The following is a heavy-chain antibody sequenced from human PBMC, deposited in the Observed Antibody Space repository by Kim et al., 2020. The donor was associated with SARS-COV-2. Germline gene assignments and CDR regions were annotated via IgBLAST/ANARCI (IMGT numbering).Heavy chain of an antibody. J-gene: IGHJ4*02. D-gene: IGHD3-22*01. CDR3: ASGGPSYYDSSGYTHDY. Sequence: SETLSLTCAVYGGSFSGYYWSWIRQPPGKGLEWIGEINHSGSTNYNPSLKSRVTISVDTSKNQFSLKLSSVTAADTAVYYCASGGPSYYDSSGYTHDYWGQGTLVTVSS. V-gene: IGHV4-34*01. CDR2: INHSGST. CDR1: GGSFSGYY.